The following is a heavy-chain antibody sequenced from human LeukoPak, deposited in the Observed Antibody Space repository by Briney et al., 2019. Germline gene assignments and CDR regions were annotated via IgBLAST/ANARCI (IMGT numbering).Heavy chain of an antibody. D-gene: IGHD6-13*01. V-gene: IGHV3-30*03. J-gene: IGHJ4*02. CDR2: ISYDGSNK. CDR3: ARIAAALVY. CDR1: GFTFSSYD. Sequence: GGTLRLSCAASGFTFSSYDMHWVRQAPGKGLEWVADISYDGSNKYYADSVKGRVTNARDNAKNTRYRQRNSRRAEYTALDCWARIAAALVYWGQGTLVTVSS.